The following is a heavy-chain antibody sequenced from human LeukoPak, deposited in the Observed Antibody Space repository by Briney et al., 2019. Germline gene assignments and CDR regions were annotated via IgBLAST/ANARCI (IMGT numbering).Heavy chain of an antibody. CDR3: AATLYDILTGYPKWFDP. J-gene: IGHJ5*02. CDR1: GGSFSGYY. V-gene: IGHV4-34*01. CDR2: INHSGST. D-gene: IGHD3-9*01. Sequence: SETLSLTCAVYGGSFSGYYWSWIRQPPGKGLEWIGEINHSGSTNHNPSLKSRVTISVDTSKNQFSLKLSSVTAADTAVYYCAATLYDILTGYPKWFDPWGQGTLVTVSS.